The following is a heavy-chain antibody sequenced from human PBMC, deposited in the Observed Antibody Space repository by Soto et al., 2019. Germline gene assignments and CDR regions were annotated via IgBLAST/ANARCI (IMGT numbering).Heavy chain of an antibody. V-gene: IGHV3-21*01. Sequence: EVQLVESGGGLVKPGGSLRLSCAASGFTFSSYSMNWVRQAPGKGLEWVSSITSSSAFLYYADSLKGRFTISRDNARNSLYLQNHRLRAEEQAVYLCARENSSGTSNLDYLGQGTLVNGSS. CDR1: GFTFSSYS. D-gene: IGHD1-7*01. J-gene: IGHJ4*02. CDR3: ARENSSGTSNLDY. CDR2: ITSSSAFL.